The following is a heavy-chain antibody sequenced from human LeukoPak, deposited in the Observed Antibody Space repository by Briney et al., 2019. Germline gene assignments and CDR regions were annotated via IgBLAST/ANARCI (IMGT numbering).Heavy chain of an antibody. CDR2: ISYDGSNK. J-gene: IGHJ3*02. V-gene: IGHV3-30*18. D-gene: IGHD2-8*02. CDR1: GFTFSSYG. Sequence: GGSLRLSCAASGFTFSSYGMHWVRQAPGKGLEWVAVISYDGSNKYYADSVKGRFTISRDNSKNTLYLQMNSLRAEDTAVYYCAKLVAHAFDIWGQGTMVTVSS. CDR3: AKLVAHAFDI.